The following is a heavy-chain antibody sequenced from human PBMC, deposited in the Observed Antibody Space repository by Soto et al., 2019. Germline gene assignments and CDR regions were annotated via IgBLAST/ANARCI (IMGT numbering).Heavy chain of an antibody. CDR3: AKASSGWYELVCFDP. CDR1: GFAFSSYA. Sequence: EVQLLESGGGLVQPGGSLRLSCAASGFAFSSYAMSWVRQAPGKGLEWVSAISGSGGSTYYADSVKGRFTISRDTSKNTLYLQMNSLRAEDTAVYYCAKASSGWYELVCFDPWGQGTLVTVSS. CDR2: ISGSGGST. D-gene: IGHD6-19*01. J-gene: IGHJ5*02. V-gene: IGHV3-23*01.